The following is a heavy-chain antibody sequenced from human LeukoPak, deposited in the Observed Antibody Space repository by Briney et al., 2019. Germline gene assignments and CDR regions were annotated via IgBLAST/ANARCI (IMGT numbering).Heavy chain of an antibody. J-gene: IGHJ5*02. CDR1: GFTFSSYG. CDR3: AKGGHYYDSSGYYLNWFDP. V-gene: IGHV3-30*18. D-gene: IGHD3-22*01. CDR2: ISYDGSNK. Sequence: GGSLRLSCAASGFTFSSYGMHWVRQAPGKGLEWVAVISYDGSNKYYADSVKGRFTISRDNSKNTLYLQMNSLRAEDTAVYYCAKGGHYYDSSGYYLNWFDPWGQGTLVTVSS.